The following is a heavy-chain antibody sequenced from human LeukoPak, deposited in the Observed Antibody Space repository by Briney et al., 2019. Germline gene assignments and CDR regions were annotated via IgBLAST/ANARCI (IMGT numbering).Heavy chain of an antibody. CDR3: AKRAVSGTGRAFDY. CDR2: ISGSGGST. CDR1: GFTFSSYA. Sequence: GGSLRLSCAASGFTFSSYAMSWVRQAPGNRLEWVSAISGSGGSTYYADSVKDRFTISRDNSKNTLYLQMNSLRAEDTAVYYCAKRAVSGTGRAFDYWGQGTLVTVSS. J-gene: IGHJ4*02. V-gene: IGHV3-23*01. D-gene: IGHD6-19*01.